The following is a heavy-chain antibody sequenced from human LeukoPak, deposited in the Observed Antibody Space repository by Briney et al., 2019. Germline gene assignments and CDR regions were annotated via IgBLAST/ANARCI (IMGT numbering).Heavy chain of an antibody. Sequence: TGGSLRLSCAASGFTFSSYSMNWVRQAPGKGLEWVSSISSSSSYIYYADSVKGRFTISRDNAKNSLYLQMNSLRAEDTAVYYCARERMVRGVIMFSRGARNYYYYMDVWGKGTTVTISS. CDR1: GFTFSSYS. CDR2: ISSSSSYI. J-gene: IGHJ6*03. V-gene: IGHV3-21*01. D-gene: IGHD3-10*01. CDR3: ARERMVRGVIMFSRGARNYYYYMDV.